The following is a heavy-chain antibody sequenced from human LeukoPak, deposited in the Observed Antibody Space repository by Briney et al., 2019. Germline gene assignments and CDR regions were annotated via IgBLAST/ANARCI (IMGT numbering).Heavy chain of an antibody. Sequence: SETLSLTCTVSGGSISSGSYYWSWIRQPAGKGLEWIGRIYTSGSTNYNPSLKSRVTTSVDTSKNQFSLKLSSVTAADTAVYYCARAPGGDILTGYYFFDYWGQGTLVTVSS. D-gene: IGHD3-9*01. J-gene: IGHJ4*02. V-gene: IGHV4-61*02. CDR2: IYTSGST. CDR1: GGSISSGSYY. CDR3: ARAPGGDILTGYYFFDY.